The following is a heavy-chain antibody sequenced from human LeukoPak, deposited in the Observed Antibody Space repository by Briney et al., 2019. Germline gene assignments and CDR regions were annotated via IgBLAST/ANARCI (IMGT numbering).Heavy chain of an antibody. J-gene: IGHJ4*02. V-gene: IGHV7-4-1*02. CDR1: GYTFTSYG. CDR3: ARRGWYSSEGTFSY. Sequence: GASVKVSCKASGYTFTSYGMNWVRQAPGQGPEWMGWINTNNGHPTYAQGFTGRFVFSLDTSVSTAYLQISSLKAEDTAVYYCARRGWYSSEGTFSYWGQGTLVTVSS. D-gene: IGHD6-19*01. CDR2: INTNNGHP.